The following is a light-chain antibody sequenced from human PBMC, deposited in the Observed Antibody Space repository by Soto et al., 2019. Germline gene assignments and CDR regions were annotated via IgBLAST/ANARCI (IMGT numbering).Light chain of an antibody. CDR1: QTISNK. V-gene: IGKV3-15*01. Sequence: ETVIPQSPATLSVSPVEGATLSCRASQTISNKLAWYQQKPRQAPRLLICGASRRATGVPARFSGSGSGTEFTLTISSLQSEGSTVYYCQHYNHRPRFGQGTKVDI. CDR2: GAS. J-gene: IGKJ1*01. CDR3: QHYNHRPR.